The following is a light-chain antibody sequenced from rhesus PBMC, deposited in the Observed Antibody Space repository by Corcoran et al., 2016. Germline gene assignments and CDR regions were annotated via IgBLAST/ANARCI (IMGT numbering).Light chain of an antibody. CDR3: LQHNRYPYS. CDR2: AAS. J-gene: IGKJ2*01. Sequence: DIQMTQSPSSLSASVGDTVTITCRASQGISSYLNWFQQKPGKAPKPLIYAASSLESGVPSRFSGRGSGTEFTLTISSLQPEDFAAYYCLQHNRYPYSFGQGTKVEIK. CDR1: QGISSY. V-gene: IGKV1-28*01.